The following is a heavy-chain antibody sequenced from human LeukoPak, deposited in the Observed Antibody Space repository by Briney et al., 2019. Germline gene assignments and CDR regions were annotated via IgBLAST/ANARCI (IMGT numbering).Heavy chain of an antibody. J-gene: IGHJ4*02. Sequence: GGSLRLSCAASGFTFSSNNMNWVRQAPGKGLEWVSAISSSGGATFYADSVKGRFTISRDSSKNTLHLQMNSLRGEGTAVYYCARDSRYNYDGIYSGLGDSWGQGTLVTVSS. CDR1: GFTFSSNN. CDR2: ISSSGGAT. CDR3: ARDSRYNYDGIYSGLGDS. D-gene: IGHD3-22*01. V-gene: IGHV3-23*01.